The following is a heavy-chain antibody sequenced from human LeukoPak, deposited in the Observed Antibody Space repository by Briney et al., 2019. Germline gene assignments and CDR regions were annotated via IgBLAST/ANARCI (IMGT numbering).Heavy chain of an antibody. CDR1: GYTFTSYY. D-gene: IGHD2-2*01. Sequence: ASVKVSCKASGYTFTSYYMHWVRQAPGHGLEWMGIINTSGGSTSYAQTFQGRVTMTRDTSTSTACMELSSLRSEDTAVYYCARAISPSLGYCSSTSCYYFDYWGQGTLVTVSS. CDR3: ARAISPSLGYCSSTSCYYFDY. J-gene: IGHJ4*02. CDR2: INTSGGST. V-gene: IGHV1-46*01.